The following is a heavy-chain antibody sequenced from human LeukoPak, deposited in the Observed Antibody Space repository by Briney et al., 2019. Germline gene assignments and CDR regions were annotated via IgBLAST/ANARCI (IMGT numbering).Heavy chain of an antibody. CDR2: INWNGGST. V-gene: IGHV3-20*04. Sequence: GGSLKLSCAASGFTFSASDIHWVRQAPGQGLEWVSGINWNGGSTGYTDSVKGRFTISRDNAKNSLYLQMNSLRAEDTALYYCARESGGAAFDYWGQGTLVTVSS. CDR3: ARESGGAAFDY. D-gene: IGHD1-26*01. J-gene: IGHJ4*02. CDR1: GFTFSASD.